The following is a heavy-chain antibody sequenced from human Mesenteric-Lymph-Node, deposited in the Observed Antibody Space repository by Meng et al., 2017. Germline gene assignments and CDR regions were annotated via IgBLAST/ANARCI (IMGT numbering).Heavy chain of an antibody. V-gene: IGHV3-9*01. CDR1: GFTFSSYS. D-gene: IGHD3-22*01. J-gene: IGHJ3*02. CDR3: AKDRNGAYDSSGFGFDI. CDR2: ISWNSGSI. Sequence: SLKISCAASGFTFSSYSMNWVRQAPGKGLEWVSGISWNSGSIGYADSVKGRFTISRDNAKNSLYLQMNSLRAEDTALYYCAKDRNGAYDSSGFGFDIWGQGTMVTVSS.